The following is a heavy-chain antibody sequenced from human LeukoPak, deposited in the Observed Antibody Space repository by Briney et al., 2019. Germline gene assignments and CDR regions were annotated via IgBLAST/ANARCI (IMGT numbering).Heavy chain of an antibody. D-gene: IGHD4-17*01. J-gene: IGHJ4*02. CDR1: GYSFTSYW. Sequence: GESLKISCKGSGYSFTSYWIGWVRQMPGKGLEWMGIIYPGDSDTRYSPSFQGQVTISADKSISTAYLQWSSLKASDTAMYYCARLPRTTVTTPIAAHPIKYWGQGTLVTVSS. CDR2: IYPGDSDT. V-gene: IGHV5-51*01. CDR3: ARLPRTTVTTPIAAHPIKY.